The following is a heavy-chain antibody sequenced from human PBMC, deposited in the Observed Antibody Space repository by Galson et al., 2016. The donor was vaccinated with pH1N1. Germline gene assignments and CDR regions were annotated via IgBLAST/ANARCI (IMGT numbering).Heavy chain of an antibody. CDR3: ARLPYWDTTSCPFDY. Sequence: QSGAEVKKPGESLRISCQGSGYSFTSYWIAWVRQMPGKGLEWMGIIYPGDSDTRYSPSFQGQVTISADKSISTAYLQWSSLRASDTAMYYCARLPYWDTTSCPFDYWGQGTLVTVSS. V-gene: IGHV5-51*03. CDR2: IYPGDSDT. J-gene: IGHJ4*02. CDR1: GYSFTSYW. D-gene: IGHD2-2*01.